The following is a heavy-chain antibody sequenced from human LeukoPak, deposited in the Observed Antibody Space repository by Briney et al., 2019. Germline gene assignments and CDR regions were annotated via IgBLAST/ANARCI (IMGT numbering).Heavy chain of an antibody. CDR3: ARATSGRHDAFDI. CDR1: GESFSDRY. V-gene: IGHV4-34*01. Sequence: SETLSLTCAVYGESFSDRYWSWIRQPPGQGLEWIGEINRSGSTNYNPSLKSRVTISVDTTRKQFSLKMTSVTAADTAVYYCARATSGRHDAFDIWGQGTMVTVSS. D-gene: IGHD1-1*01. J-gene: IGHJ3*02. CDR2: INRSGST.